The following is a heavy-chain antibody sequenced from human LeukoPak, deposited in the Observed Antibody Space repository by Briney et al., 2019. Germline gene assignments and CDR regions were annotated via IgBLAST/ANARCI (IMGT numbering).Heavy chain of an antibody. CDR1: GFTFSSYA. J-gene: IGHJ4*02. CDR2: ISGSGGST. V-gene: IGHV3-23*01. CDR3: AKLYNWNDQVDY. D-gene: IGHD1-20*01. Sequence: GSLRLSCAASGFTFSSYAMSWVRQAPGKGLEWVSAISGSGGSTYYADSVKGRFTISRDNSKNTLYLQMNSLRAEDTAVYYCAKLYNWNDQVDYWGQGTLVTVSS.